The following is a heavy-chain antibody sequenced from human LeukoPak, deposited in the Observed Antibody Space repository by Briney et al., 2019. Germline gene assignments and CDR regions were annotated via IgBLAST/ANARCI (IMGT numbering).Heavy chain of an antibody. CDR1: GGSISSGDYY. V-gene: IGHV4-30-4*01. CDR3: ARGSKYYDYVWGSYRRGAAPAD. Sequence: SQTLSLTCTVSGGSISSGDYYWSWIHQPPGKGLEWIGYIYYSGSTYYNPSLKSRVTISVDTSKNQFSLKLSSVTAADTAVYYCARGSKYYDYVWGSYRRGAAPADWGQGTLVTVSS. D-gene: IGHD3-16*02. J-gene: IGHJ4*02. CDR2: IYYSGST.